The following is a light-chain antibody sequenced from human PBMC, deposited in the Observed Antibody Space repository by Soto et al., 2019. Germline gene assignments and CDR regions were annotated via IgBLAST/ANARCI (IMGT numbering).Light chain of an antibody. CDR1: QTVTYN. V-gene: IGKV3-15*01. Sequence: EIVMTQSPTTLSVSPGERATLSCRASQTVTYNLAWYQQKPGQPPRLLIYGASTRATGIPARFSGSGSGPEFTLTISSLQSEDFAVYYCQHYNYWPFTFGPGTKVDFK. CDR2: GAS. J-gene: IGKJ3*01. CDR3: QHYNYWPFT.